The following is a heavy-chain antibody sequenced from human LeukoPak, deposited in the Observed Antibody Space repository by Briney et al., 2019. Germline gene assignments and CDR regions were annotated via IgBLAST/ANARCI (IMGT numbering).Heavy chain of an antibody. V-gene: IGHV3-21*01. J-gene: IGHJ5*02. CDR1: GFTFSSYA. CDR3: ARDYDYVWGSYRANWFDP. D-gene: IGHD3-16*02. Sequence: GGSLRLSCAASGFTFSSYAMSWVRQAPGKGLEWVSSISSSSSYIYYADSVKGRFTISRDNAKNSLYLQMNSLRAEDTAVYYCARDYDYVWGSYRANWFDPWGQGTLVTVSS. CDR2: ISSSSSYI.